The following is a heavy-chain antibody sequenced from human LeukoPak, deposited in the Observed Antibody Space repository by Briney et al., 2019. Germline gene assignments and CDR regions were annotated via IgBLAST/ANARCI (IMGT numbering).Heavy chain of an antibody. CDR1: GFTFSSYA. J-gene: IGHJ1*01. CDR2: ISGSGGST. Sequence: GGSLRLSCAASGFTFSSYAMSWVRQAPGKGLEWVSAISGSGGSTYYADSVKGRSTISRDNPKNTLYLQMNSLRAEDTAVYYCAKDRDSSSWYGYFQHWGQGTLVTVSS. CDR3: AKDRDSSSWYGYFQH. D-gene: IGHD6-13*01. V-gene: IGHV3-23*01.